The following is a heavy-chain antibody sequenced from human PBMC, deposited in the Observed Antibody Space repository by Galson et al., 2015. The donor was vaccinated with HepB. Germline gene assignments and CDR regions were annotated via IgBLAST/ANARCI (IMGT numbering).Heavy chain of an antibody. D-gene: IGHD6-6*01. Sequence: GSGYSFINYWIGWVRQMPGKGLEWMGIIYPGDSDTRYSPSFQGQVTISADKSISTAYLQWSSLKASDTAMYYCARLNSSSVFDCFDPWGQGTLVIVSS. CDR1: GYSFINYW. CDR3: ARLNSSSVFDCFDP. V-gene: IGHV5-51*01. CDR2: IYPGDSDT. J-gene: IGHJ5*02.